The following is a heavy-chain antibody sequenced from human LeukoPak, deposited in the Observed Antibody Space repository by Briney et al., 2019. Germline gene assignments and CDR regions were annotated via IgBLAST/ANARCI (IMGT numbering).Heavy chain of an antibody. D-gene: IGHD3-22*01. J-gene: IGHJ4*02. V-gene: IGHV1-2*02. CDR1: GYTFTGYY. CDR3: AIAKYYDGSGYYWELDY. Sequence: ASVKVSCKASGYTFTGYYMHWVRQAPGQGLEGMGWINPNSGGTNYAQKFQGRVTMTRDTSISTAYMELSRLRSDDTAVYYCAIAKYYDGSGYYWELDYWGQGTLVTVSS. CDR2: INPNSGGT.